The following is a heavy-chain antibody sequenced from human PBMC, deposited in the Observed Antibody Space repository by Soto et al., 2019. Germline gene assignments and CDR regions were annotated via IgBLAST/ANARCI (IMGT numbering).Heavy chain of an antibody. CDR1: GFTFSSYP. CDR2: IAWDGSYK. D-gene: IGHD1-26*01. J-gene: IGHJ4*02. V-gene: IGHV3-30*18. Sequence: GSLRLSCAASGFTFSSYPMHWVRQAPGKGLEWVAVIAWDGSYKYYANSVKGRFSISRDDPKKTLYLQMDSLRPDDTAVYYCAKDLSYGYFDYWGQGTLVTVSS. CDR3: AKDLSYGYFDY.